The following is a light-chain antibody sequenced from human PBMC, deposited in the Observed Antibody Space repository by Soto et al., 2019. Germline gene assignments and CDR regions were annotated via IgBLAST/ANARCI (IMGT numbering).Light chain of an antibody. Sequence: QSVLTQSPSASGTAGQRITISCSGGSSNVGSNSVNWYQQVPATAPKVLIYRDHQRPSRVPDRFSGAKSGTSASLAISGLQAADEGYYYCASLDDRLSAFIFGGGTKLTVL. CDR1: SSNVGSNS. CDR2: RDH. CDR3: ASLDDRLSAFI. J-gene: IGLJ2*01. V-gene: IGLV1-44*01.